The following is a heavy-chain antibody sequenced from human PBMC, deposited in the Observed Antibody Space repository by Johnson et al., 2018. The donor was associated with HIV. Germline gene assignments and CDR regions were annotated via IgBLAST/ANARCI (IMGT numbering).Heavy chain of an antibody. D-gene: IGHD5-24*01. CDR1: GFTVSTFY. CDR2: IDSGGGT. CDR3: ARGCRDGYTCDAFDV. J-gene: IGHJ3*01. V-gene: IGHV3-66*01. Sequence: VQLVESWGGLVQPGGSLRLSCAGSGFTVSTFYMTWVRQGPGKGLEWVSVIDSGGGTKYADSVTGRFTISRDNSKNTLYLQMNSLRAEDTAVYFCARGCRDGYTCDAFDVWGQGTRVTVSS.